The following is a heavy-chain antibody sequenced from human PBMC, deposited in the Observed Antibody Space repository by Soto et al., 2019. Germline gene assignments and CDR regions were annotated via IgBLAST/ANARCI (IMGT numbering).Heavy chain of an antibody. CDR2: INPNSGGT. J-gene: IGHJ6*02. V-gene: IGHV1-2*04. CDR3: ARSQTTSYYGMDV. CDR1: GYTFTGYY. Sequence: ASVKVSCKASGYTFTGYYMHWVRQAPGQGLEWMGWINPNSGGTNYAQKFQGWVTMTRDTSISTAYMELSRLRSDDTAVYYCARSQTTSYYGMDVWGQGTTVTVSS. D-gene: IGHD1-7*01.